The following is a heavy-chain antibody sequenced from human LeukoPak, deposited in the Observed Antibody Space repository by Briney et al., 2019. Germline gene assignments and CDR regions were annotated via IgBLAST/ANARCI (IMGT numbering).Heavy chain of an antibody. D-gene: IGHD3-10*01. CDR1: GYSFTSYW. J-gene: IGHJ3*02. V-gene: IGHV5-51*01. CDR3: ARHLLSYGSGSYRAFDI. CDR2: IYPGDSDT. Sequence: PGESLQISCKGSGYSFTSYWIGWVRQMPGKGLEWIGIIYPGDSDTRYSPSFQGQVTISADKSISTAYLQWSSLKASDTAMYYCARHLLSYGSGSYRAFDIWGQGTMVTVSS.